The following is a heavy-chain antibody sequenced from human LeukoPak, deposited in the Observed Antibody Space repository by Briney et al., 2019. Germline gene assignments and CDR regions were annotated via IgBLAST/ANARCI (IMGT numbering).Heavy chain of an antibody. CDR2: MTSDGGGT. J-gene: IGHJ5*02. CDR3: AKLDSPWAARGSFDH. CDR1: GFTFSSYA. D-gene: IGHD3-10*01. V-gene: IGHV3-23*01. Sequence: GGSLRLSCAASGFTFSSYALSWVRQAPGKGLEWVSTMTSDGGGTYSADSVKGRFTVSRDNSKNTLFLQMTRLRAEDKAVYYCAKLDSPWAARGSFDHWGQGALVTVSS.